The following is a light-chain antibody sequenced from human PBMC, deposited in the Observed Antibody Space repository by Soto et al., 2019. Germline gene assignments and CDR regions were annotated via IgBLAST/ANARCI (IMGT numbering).Light chain of an antibody. CDR2: DVS. CDR3: HQYGSSPLT. V-gene: IGKV3-20*01. Sequence: EIVLTQSPGTLSLSPGEGATLSCRASQSVSSSLLAWFQQKPGQAPMLLIHDVSSRATGIPDRFSGSGSGTDFTLSISRLEPEEFAVYYCHQYGSSPLTFGQGTKLEIK. CDR1: QSVSSSL. J-gene: IGKJ2*01.